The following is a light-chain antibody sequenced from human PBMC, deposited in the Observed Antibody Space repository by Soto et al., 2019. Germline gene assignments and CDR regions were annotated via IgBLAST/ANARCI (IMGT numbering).Light chain of an antibody. Sequence: DIQMTQSPSSLSASAGDRVTITCRASQGVGNSLDWYQQKPGKAPKRLIYEISSLQTGVPSRFSGTGSWTEFTLTITGLQPEDFATYYCLQHPSYPFYLGPGTKVDIK. CDR3: LQHPSYPFY. V-gene: IGKV1-17*01. CDR2: EIS. J-gene: IGKJ3*01. CDR1: QGVGNS.